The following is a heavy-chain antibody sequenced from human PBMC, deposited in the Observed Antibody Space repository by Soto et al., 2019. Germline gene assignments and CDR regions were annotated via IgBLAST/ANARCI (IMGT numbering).Heavy chain of an antibody. V-gene: IGHV1-18*01. D-gene: IGHD2-2*01. J-gene: IGHJ6*02. CDR1: GYTFTSYG. CDR2: ISAYNGNT. Sequence: GASVKVSCKASGYTFTSYGISWVRQAPGQGLEWMGWISAYNGNTNYAQKLQGRVTMTTDTSTSTAYMELRSLRSDDTAVYYCASFCSSTSCYGPNYYYYGMDVWGQGTTVTVSS. CDR3: ASFCSSTSCYGPNYYYYGMDV.